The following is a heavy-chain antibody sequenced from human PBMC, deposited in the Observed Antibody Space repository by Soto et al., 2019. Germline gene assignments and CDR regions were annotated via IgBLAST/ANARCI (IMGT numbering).Heavy chain of an antibody. J-gene: IGHJ4*02. CDR1: GFTFSSYG. V-gene: IGHV3-30*18. Sequence: QVQLVESGGGVVQPGRSLRLSCAASGFTFSSYGMHWVRQAPGKGLEWVAVISYDGSNKYYADSVKGRFTISRDNSENTLYLQMNSLRAEDTAVYYCAKGYDFWSGYYRRRVYYWGQGTLVTVSS. D-gene: IGHD3-3*01. CDR3: AKGYDFWSGYYRRRVYY. CDR2: ISYDGSNK.